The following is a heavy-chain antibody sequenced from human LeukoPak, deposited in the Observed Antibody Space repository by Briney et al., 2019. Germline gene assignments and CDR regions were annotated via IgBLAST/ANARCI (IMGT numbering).Heavy chain of an antibody. V-gene: IGHV3-23*01. CDR1: GFTFSSYW. J-gene: IGHJ4*02. CDR2: ISGSGGTT. CDR3: AKDDGWVQYAN. D-gene: IGHD5-24*01. Sequence: PGGSLRLSCAASGFTFSSYWMSWVRQAPGKGLEWISAISGSGGTTYYADSVKGRFTISRDNPNNTLFLQLNSLRAEDSAVYYCAKDDGWVQYANWGQGTLVTVSS.